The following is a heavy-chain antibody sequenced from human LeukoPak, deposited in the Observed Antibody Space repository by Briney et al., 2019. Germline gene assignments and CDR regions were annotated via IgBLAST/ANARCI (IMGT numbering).Heavy chain of an antibody. Sequence: GTSVKVSCKASGYTFSSYDINWVRQATGQGLEWMGWMNSNSGNTGYAQRFQGRVTMTRNTSINTAYMELSSLRSEDTAVYYCARGILSSGWELNWFGPWGQGTLVTVSS. CDR2: MNSNSGNT. CDR1: GYTFSSYD. V-gene: IGHV1-8*01. D-gene: IGHD6-19*01. CDR3: ARGILSSGWELNWFGP. J-gene: IGHJ5*02.